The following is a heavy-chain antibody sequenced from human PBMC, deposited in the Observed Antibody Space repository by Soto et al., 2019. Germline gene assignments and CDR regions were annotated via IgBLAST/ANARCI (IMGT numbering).Heavy chain of an antibody. CDR2: IFPSGST. V-gene: IGHV4-4*07. CDR1: GGSLSNYY. D-gene: IGHD3-16*02. J-gene: IGHJ4*02. Sequence: SETLSRTCTVSGGSLSNYYWSWIRQPAGKGLEWIGRIFPSGSTNYNPSLKSRVTMSVDTSKNQFSLAFSSVTAADTAVFYCARGSLAIDYWGQGTQVTVSS. CDR3: ARGSLAIDY.